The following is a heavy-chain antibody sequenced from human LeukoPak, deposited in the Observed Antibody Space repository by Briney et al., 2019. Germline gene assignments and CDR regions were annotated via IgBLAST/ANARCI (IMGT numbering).Heavy chain of an antibody. Sequence: SETLSLTCAVYGGSFSGYYWSWIRQPPGKGLEWIGEINHSGSTNYNPSLKSRVTTSVDTSKNQFSLKLSSVTAADTAVYYCARLRPDGIVDHWGQGTLVTVSS. CDR3: ARLRPDGIVDH. CDR2: INHSGST. CDR1: GGSFSGYY. J-gene: IGHJ4*02. D-gene: IGHD1-26*01. V-gene: IGHV4-34*01.